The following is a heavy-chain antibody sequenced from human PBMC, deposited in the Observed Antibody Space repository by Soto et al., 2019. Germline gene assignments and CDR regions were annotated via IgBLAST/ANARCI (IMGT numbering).Heavy chain of an antibody. D-gene: IGHD6-13*01. CDR1: GFTFSSYG. CDR2: ISYDGGNK. CDR3: AKDSPAADTYYYYGMDV. V-gene: IGHV3-30*18. Sequence: GGSLRLSCAASGFTFSSYGMHWVRRAPGKGLEWVAVISYDGGNKYYADSVKGRFTISRDNSKNTLYLQMNSLRAEDTAVYYCAKDSPAADTYYYYGMDVWGQGTTVTVSS. J-gene: IGHJ6*02.